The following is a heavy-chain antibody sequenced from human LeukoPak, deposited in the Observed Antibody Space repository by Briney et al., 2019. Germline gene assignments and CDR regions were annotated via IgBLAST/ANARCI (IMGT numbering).Heavy chain of an antibody. Sequence: GGSLRLSCAAAGVTFSSYAMSWVRQAPGRGLEWVSAIIGSGGSTYYADSVKGRFTISRGNSKTTLYLQMNSLRAEDTAVYYCAKGPYYYGSGSYYNPFDPWGQGTLVTVSA. J-gene: IGHJ5*02. CDR2: IIGSGGST. V-gene: IGHV3-23*01. D-gene: IGHD3-10*01. CDR3: AKGPYYYGSGSYYNPFDP. CDR1: GVTFSSYA.